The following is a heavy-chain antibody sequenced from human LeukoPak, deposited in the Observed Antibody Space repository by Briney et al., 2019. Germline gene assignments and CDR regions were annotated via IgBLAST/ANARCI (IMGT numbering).Heavy chain of an antibody. Sequence: SVTVSFTASGGTFINYAISWVRQAPAQGLEWMGRIIPIFGTANYAQKFQGRVTITADKSTSTAYMELSSLRSEDTAVYYCAREGSGWYVPSYMDVWGKGTTVTVSS. CDR3: AREGSGWYVPSYMDV. D-gene: IGHD6-19*01. J-gene: IGHJ6*03. CDR2: IIPIFGTA. CDR1: GGTFINYA. V-gene: IGHV1-69*06.